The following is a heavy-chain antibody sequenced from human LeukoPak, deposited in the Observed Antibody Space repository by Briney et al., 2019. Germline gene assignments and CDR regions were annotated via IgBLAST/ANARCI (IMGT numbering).Heavy chain of an antibody. CDR1: GGSISSHY. Sequence: PAETLTLTCAVSGGSISSHYWSWIRQPPGKGLEWIGFIYYSGTTRYNPSLKSRTAMSADTSKNQFSLKLSSVTAADTAVYYCARQADDSSSSLVYFDYWGQGNLVTVSS. CDR3: ARQADDSSSSLVYFDY. CDR2: IYYSGTT. V-gene: IGHV4-59*08. D-gene: IGHD6-6*01. J-gene: IGHJ4*01.